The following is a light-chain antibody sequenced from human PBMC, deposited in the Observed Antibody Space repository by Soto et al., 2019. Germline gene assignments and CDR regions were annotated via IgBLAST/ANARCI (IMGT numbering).Light chain of an antibody. CDR3: QQSNDGPPWT. J-gene: IGKJ1*01. CDR1: QSVSSN. Sequence: EIEMTQSPATLSVSPGERAILSCRASQSVSSNLAWYQQKPGQAPRLLIYGASTRATGIPARFSGSGSGTDFTLTISTLQSEDFAVYYCQQSNDGPPWTFGPGTKVEIK. CDR2: GAS. V-gene: IGKV3-15*01.